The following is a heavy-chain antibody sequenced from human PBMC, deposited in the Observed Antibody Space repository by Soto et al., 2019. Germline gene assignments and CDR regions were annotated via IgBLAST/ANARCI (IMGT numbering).Heavy chain of an antibody. V-gene: IGHV4-59*01. J-gene: IGHJ3*02. Sequence: PSETLSLTCTVSGGSISSYYWSWIRQPPGKGLEWIGYIYYSGSTNYNPSLKSRVTISVDTSKNQFSLKLSSVTAADTAVYYCARDNSGSYDDAFDIWAQGKMVTVSS. CDR1: GGSISSYY. D-gene: IGHD1-26*01. CDR2: IYYSGST. CDR3: ARDNSGSYDDAFDI.